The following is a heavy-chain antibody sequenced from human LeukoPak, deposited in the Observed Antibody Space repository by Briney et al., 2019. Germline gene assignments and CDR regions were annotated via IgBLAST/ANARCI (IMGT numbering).Heavy chain of an antibody. CDR3: AKDIEPRAAAGTFWFDP. D-gene: IGHD6-13*01. J-gene: IGHJ5*02. CDR2: ISWNSGSI. Sequence: PGRSLRLSCAASGFTFDDYAMHWVRQAPGKGLEWVSGISWNSGSIGYADSVKGRFTISRDNAKNSLYLQMSSLRAEDMALYYCAKDIEPRAAAGTFWFDPWGQGTLVTVSS. V-gene: IGHV3-9*03. CDR1: GFTFDDYA.